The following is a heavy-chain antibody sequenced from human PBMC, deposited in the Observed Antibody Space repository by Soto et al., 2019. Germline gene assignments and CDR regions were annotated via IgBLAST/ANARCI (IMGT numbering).Heavy chain of an antibody. CDR1: GGSISSYY. CDR2: IYYSGST. CDR3: AREGVKDGYYYYGMDI. Sequence: SETLSLTCTVSGGSISSYYWSWIRQPPGKGLEWIGYIYYSGSTNYNPSLKSRVTISVDTSKNQYSLKLSSETAADTAVYYCAREGVKDGYYYYGMDIWGQGTTVTVSS. V-gene: IGHV4-59*01. J-gene: IGHJ6*02.